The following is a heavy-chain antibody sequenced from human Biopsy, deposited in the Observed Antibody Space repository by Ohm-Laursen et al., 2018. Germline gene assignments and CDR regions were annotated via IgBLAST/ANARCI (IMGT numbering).Heavy chain of an antibody. D-gene: IGHD6-19*01. CDR3: ARGLSSGWYGYYDV. Sequence: SLRLSCTASGFTFGHYAMHWVRQAPGKGLEWISLIWYDGTNEDYADSVKGRFTISRGNSKNTLYLQINTLTLEDTAFYYCARGLSSGWYGYYDVWGRGTLVTVSS. J-gene: IGHJ2*01. CDR2: IWYDGTNE. V-gene: IGHV3-33*04. CDR1: GFTFGHYA.